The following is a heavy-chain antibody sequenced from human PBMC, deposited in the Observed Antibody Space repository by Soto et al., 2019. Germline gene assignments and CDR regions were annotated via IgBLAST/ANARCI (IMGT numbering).Heavy chain of an antibody. D-gene: IGHD3-9*01. V-gene: IGHV4-38-2*01. Sequence: SETLSLTCAVSGYSISSGYYWGWIRQPPGKGLEWIGSIYHSGSTYYNPSLKSRVTISVDTSKNQFSLKLSSVTAADTAVYYCARGSDDLDILTAANWFDPWGQGTLVTVSS. J-gene: IGHJ5*02. CDR2: IYHSGST. CDR1: GYSISSGYY. CDR3: ARGSDDLDILTAANWFDP.